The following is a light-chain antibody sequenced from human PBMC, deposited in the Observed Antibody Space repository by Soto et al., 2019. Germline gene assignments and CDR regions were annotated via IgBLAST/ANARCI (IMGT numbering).Light chain of an antibody. CDR1: SSDVGGYNY. Sequence: QSALTQPRSVSGSPGQSLTISCTGASSDVGGYNYVSWYQQYPGKAPKLMIYDVTKRPSGVPDRFSGSKSGNTASLTISGLQAADEADYYCCSYAGNYIVVFGGGTKVTVL. V-gene: IGLV2-11*01. J-gene: IGLJ2*01. CDR2: DVT. CDR3: CSYAGNYIVV.